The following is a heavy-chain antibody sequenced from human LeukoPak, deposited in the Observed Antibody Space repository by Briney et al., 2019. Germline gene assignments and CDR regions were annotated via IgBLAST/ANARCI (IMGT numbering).Heavy chain of an antibody. D-gene: IGHD2-2*01. Sequence: PGGSLRLSCAASGFTFSDYYMSWIRQAPGKGLEWVSYICSSSSYTNYADSVKGRFTISRDNAKNSLYLQMNSLRAEDTAVYYCAREGYCSSTSCQFDYWGQGTLVTVSS. CDR2: ICSSSSYT. J-gene: IGHJ4*02. CDR3: AREGYCSSTSCQFDY. V-gene: IGHV3-11*06. CDR1: GFTFSDYY.